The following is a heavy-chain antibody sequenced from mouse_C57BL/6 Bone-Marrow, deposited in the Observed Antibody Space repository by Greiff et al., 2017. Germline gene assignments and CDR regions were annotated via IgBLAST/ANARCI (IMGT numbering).Heavy chain of an antibody. V-gene: IGHV1-4*01. J-gene: IGHJ2*01. D-gene: IGHD2-3*01. CDR2: INPSSGYT. Sequence: VQLQESGAELARTGASVKMSCKASGYTFTSYKMHWVKQRPGQGLEWIGYINPSSGYTKYNQKFKDKATLTADKSSSTAYMQLSSLTSEDSAVYYCARSGGWSHFDYWGQGTTLTVSS. CDR3: ARSGGWSHFDY. CDR1: GYTFTSYK.